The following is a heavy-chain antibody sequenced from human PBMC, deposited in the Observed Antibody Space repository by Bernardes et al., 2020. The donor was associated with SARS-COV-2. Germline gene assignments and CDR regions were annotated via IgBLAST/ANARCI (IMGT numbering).Heavy chain of an antibody. J-gene: IGHJ4*02. CDR3: ASGGTYFDY. V-gene: IGHV3-66*01. D-gene: IGHD2-8*02. Sequence: LRLSCAASGFTVSSNYMNWVRQAPGKGLEWVSIMYSAGNTYYADSVKGRFTISRDNSKNTLYLQMNSLRAEDTAVYYCASGGTYFDYWGQGTLVTVSS. CDR1: GFTVSSNY. CDR2: MYSAGNT.